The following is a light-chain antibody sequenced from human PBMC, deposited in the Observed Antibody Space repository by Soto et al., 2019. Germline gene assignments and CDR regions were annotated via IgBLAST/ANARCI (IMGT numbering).Light chain of an antibody. CDR1: ESSSNY. J-gene: IGKJ2*02. Sequence: DIQMTQSPSSLSSSVGDRVTITCRASESSSNYLNWYQQTPGKAPKLLISAASSLQSGVPSRFSGSGTGTDFTLTISNRQPEDFATYYCQRSYSTPRTFGQGTKLE. CDR3: QRSYSTPRT. V-gene: IGKV1-39*01. CDR2: AAS.